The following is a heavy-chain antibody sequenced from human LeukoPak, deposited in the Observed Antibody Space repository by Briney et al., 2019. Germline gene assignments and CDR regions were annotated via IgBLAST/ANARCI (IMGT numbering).Heavy chain of an antibody. J-gene: IGHJ4*02. CDR3: AKVLAIPYDFLGYYFDY. V-gene: IGHV3-23*01. D-gene: IGHD3-3*01. CDR2: ISGSGGST. Sequence: GGSLRLSCAASEFTFSSYAMSWVRQAPGKGLEWVSAISGSGGSTYYADSVKGRFTISRDNSKNTLYLQMNSLRAEDTAVYYCAKVLAIPYDFLGYYFDYWGQGTLVTVSS. CDR1: EFTFSSYA.